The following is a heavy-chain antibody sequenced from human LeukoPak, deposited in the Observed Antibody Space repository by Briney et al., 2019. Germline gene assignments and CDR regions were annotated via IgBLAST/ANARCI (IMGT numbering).Heavy chain of an antibody. D-gene: IGHD2-15*01. CDR3: ARDEVVVAAIGHIPDY. CDR2: ISYDGSNK. V-gene: IGHV3-30*04. Sequence: AGGSLRLSCAASGFTFSSYAMHWVRQAPGKGLEWVAVISYDGSNKYYADSVKGRFTISRDNSKNTLYLQMNSLRAEDTAVYYCARDEVVVAAIGHIPDYWGQGTLVTVSS. J-gene: IGHJ4*02. CDR1: GFTFSSYA.